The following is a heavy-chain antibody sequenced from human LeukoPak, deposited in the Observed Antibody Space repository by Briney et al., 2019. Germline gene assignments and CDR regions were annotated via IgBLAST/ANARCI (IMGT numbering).Heavy chain of an antibody. J-gene: IGHJ6*03. CDR3: ASLYGDVLYYYYYYMDV. V-gene: IGHV4-39*01. CDR2: IYYSGST. D-gene: IGHD4-17*01. CDR1: GGSFSTSNYY. Sequence: SETLSLTCTVSGGSFSTSNYYWGWLRQPPGKGLVWTGSIYYSGSTYYNPSLKSRVTISVDTSKNQFSLKLSSVAAADTAVYYCASLYGDVLYYYYYYMDVWGKGTTVTISS.